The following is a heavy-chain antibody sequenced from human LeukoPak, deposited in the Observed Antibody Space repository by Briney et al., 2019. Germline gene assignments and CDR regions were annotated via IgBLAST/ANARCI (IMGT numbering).Heavy chain of an antibody. CDR3: ARHVYVAAAPDY. CDR1: GGSISSSSYY. D-gene: IGHD6-13*01. Sequence: SETLSLTCTASGGSISSSSYYWGWIRQPPGKGLEWIGSIYYSGSTYYNPSLKRRVTISVDTSKNQFSLKLSSVTAADTAVYYCARHVYVAAAPDYWGQGTLVTVSS. V-gene: IGHV4-39*01. CDR2: IYYSGST. J-gene: IGHJ4*02.